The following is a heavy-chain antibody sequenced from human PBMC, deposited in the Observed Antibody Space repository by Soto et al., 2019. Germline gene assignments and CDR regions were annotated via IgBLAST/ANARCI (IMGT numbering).Heavy chain of an antibody. Sequence: QVQLQESGPGLVKPSGTLSLTCAVSGGSFTSNNWWTWVRQPPGQGLEWIGEIYRSGSTNYNPSLRSRVTIAIDKSETQFSLKVTSLTAADTAVYYCASRDPGTSVDYWGQGTLVTVSS. V-gene: IGHV4-4*02. D-gene: IGHD1-7*01. CDR1: GGSFTSNNW. J-gene: IGHJ4*02. CDR3: ASRDPGTSVDY. CDR2: IYRSGST.